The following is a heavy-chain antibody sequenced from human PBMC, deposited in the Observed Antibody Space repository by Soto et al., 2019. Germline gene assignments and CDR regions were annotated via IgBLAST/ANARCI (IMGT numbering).Heavy chain of an antibody. CDR1: GGSISSSSYY. CDR2: IYYSGST. Sequence: SSETLSLTCTVSGGSISSSSYYWGWIRQPPGKGLEWIGSIYYSGSTYYNPSLKSRVTISVDTSKNQFPLKLSSVTAADTAVYYCARPVSARPNSNWFDPWGQGTLVTVSS. J-gene: IGHJ5*02. V-gene: IGHV4-39*01. CDR3: ARPVSARPNSNWFDP. D-gene: IGHD6-6*01.